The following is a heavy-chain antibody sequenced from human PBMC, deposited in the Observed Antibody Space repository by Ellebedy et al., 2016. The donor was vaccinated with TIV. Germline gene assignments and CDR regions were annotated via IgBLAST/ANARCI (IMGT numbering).Heavy chain of an antibody. CDR2: INPYNGNT. Sequence: ASVKVSCKASGYTFINYGIGWVRQAPGQGLEWMGWINPYNGNTNYAQKFQGRVTMTTDTSTSTAYMELSTLRSDDTAVYFCARGGDPTTFDYWGQGTLVTVSS. CDR1: GYTFINYG. V-gene: IGHV1-18*04. J-gene: IGHJ4*02. CDR3: ARGGDPTTFDY. D-gene: IGHD2-21*02.